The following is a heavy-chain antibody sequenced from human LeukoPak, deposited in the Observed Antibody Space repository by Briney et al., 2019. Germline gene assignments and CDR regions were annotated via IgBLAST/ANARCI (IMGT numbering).Heavy chain of an antibody. Sequence: PGGSLRLSCAASGFTFSSYSMLWVRQAPGKGLEWVSYISSSSSTIYYADSVKGRFTISRDNSKNTLYLQMNSLRAEDTAVYYCAKDVLYYEYYFDYWGQGTLVTVSS. D-gene: IGHD3-3*01. CDR3: AKDVLYYEYYFDY. CDR1: GFTFSSYS. V-gene: IGHV3-48*01. J-gene: IGHJ4*02. CDR2: ISSSSSTI.